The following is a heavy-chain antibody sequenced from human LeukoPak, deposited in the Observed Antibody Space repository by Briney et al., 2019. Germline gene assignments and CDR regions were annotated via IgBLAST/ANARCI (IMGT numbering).Heavy chain of an antibody. D-gene: IGHD3-10*01. CDR1: GFTFDDYA. CDR3: AKDTKPLYYGSGYFDL. J-gene: IGHJ2*01. CDR2: ISWNSGSI. Sequence: QTGGSLRLSCAASGFTFDDYAMHWVRQAPGKGLEWVSGISWNSGSIGYADSVKGRFTISRDNAKNSLNLQMNSLRAEDTALYYCAKDTKPLYYGSGYFDLWGRGTLVTVSS. V-gene: IGHV3-9*01.